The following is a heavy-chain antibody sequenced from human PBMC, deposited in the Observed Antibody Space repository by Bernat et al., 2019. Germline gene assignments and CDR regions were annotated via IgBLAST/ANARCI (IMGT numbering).Heavy chain of an antibody. D-gene: IGHD3-22*01. J-gene: IGHJ3*02. Sequence: EVQLVESGGGLVQPGGSLRLSCAASGFTVSSNYMSWVRQAPGKGLEWVSVIYSGGSTYYADSVKGRFTISRHNSKNTLYLKMNSLRAEDTAVYYCARDPYYYDSSGPIPFDIWGQGTMVTVSS. CDR3: ARDPYYYDSSGPIPFDI. V-gene: IGHV3-53*04. CDR2: IYSGGST. CDR1: GFTVSSNY.